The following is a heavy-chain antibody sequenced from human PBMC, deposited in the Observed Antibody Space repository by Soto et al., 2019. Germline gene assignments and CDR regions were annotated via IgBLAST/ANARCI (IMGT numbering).Heavy chain of an antibody. CDR2: IYYSGST. Sequence: EDLSFTWTVSAGSTSPSRHYWGRIRQPPGKGLEWIGSIYYSGSTYYNPSLKSRVTRSVDTSKNQFSLKLSSVTAADTAVYYCARRITIVRLFFIGYYPNGIDFPGPGTT. CDR3: ARRITIVRLFFIGYYPNGIDF. D-gene: IGHD3-10*01. J-gene: IGHJ6*02. V-gene: IGHV4-39*01. CDR1: AGSTSPSRHY.